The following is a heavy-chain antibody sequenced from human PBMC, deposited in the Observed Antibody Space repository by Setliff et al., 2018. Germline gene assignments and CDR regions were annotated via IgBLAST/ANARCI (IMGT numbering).Heavy chain of an antibody. CDR3: ARFSGHNYGSFDS. V-gene: IGHV1-69-2*01. CDR1: GYSFSDFY. J-gene: IGHJ4*02. CDR2: IDPRDDFT. Sequence: ASVKVSCKASGYSFSDFYMHWVRQVPGEGLEALGRIDPRDDFTVYAERFKDRLTITADTSTDTSYMELSSLRSDDTAVYYCARFSGHNYGSFDSWGQGTLVTVSS. D-gene: IGHD5-18*01.